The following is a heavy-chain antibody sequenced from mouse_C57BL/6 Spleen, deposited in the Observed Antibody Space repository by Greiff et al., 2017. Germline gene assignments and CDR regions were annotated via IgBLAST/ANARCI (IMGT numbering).Heavy chain of an antibody. CDR3: ARDQGDYVPYFDY. Sequence: DVMLVESGGGLVKPGGSLKLSCAASGFTFSSYAMSWVRQTPEKRLEWVATISDGGSYTYYPDNVKGRFTISRDNAKNNLYLQMSHLKSEDTAMYYCARDQGDYVPYFDYWGQGTTRTGSS. D-gene: IGHD2-4*01. CDR1: GFTFSSYA. CDR2: ISDGGSYT. V-gene: IGHV5-4*01. J-gene: IGHJ2*01.